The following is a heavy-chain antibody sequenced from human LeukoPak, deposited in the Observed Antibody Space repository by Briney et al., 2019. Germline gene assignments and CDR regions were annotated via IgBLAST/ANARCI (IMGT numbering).Heavy chain of an antibody. J-gene: IGHJ5*02. CDR2: INPNSLIP. CDR3: AGVKRVPEVWFDP. V-gene: IGHV1-8*01. D-gene: IGHD6-25*01. Sequence: ASVKVSCKASGYNLSDYDINWVRQATGQGLEYMGWINPNSLIPGYAQKFQGRVTLTMDTSINTAYMELSGLTSDDTAVYYCAGVKRVPEVWFDPWGQGTLVTVSS. CDR1: GYNLSDYD.